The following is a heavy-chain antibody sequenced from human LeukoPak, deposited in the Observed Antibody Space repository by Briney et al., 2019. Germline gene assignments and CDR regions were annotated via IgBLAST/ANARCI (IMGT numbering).Heavy chain of an antibody. CDR3: AKDSGSGSYYSYSYMDV. Sequence: GGSLRLSCTASGFTFDDHAMHWVRQAPGKGLEWVSCISWNSGSIDYVDSVRGRFTISRDNARNSLYLQMHSLRAEDTAVYYCAKDSGSGSYYSYSYMDVWGKGITVIISS. V-gene: IGHV3-9*01. J-gene: IGHJ6*03. CDR1: GFTFDDHA. CDR2: ISWNSGSI. D-gene: IGHD3-10*01.